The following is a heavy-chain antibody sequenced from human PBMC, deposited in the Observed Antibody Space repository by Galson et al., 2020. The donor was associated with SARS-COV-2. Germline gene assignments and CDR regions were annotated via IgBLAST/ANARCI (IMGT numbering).Heavy chain of an antibody. CDR2: IYYSGST. CDR3: ARERGIRVRGVSPPYGMDV. Sequence: SQTLSLTCTVSGGSVSSGSYYWSWIRQPPGKGLEWIGYIYYSGSTNYNPSLKSRVTISVDTSKNQFSLKLSSVTAADTAVYYCARERGIRVRGVSPPYGMDVWGQGTTVTVSS. J-gene: IGHJ6*02. V-gene: IGHV4-61*01. D-gene: IGHD3-10*01. CDR1: GGSVSSGSYY.